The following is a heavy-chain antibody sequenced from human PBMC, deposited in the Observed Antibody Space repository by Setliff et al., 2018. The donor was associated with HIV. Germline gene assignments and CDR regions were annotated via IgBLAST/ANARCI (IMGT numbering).Heavy chain of an antibody. V-gene: IGHV4-39*01. Sequence: SETLSLTCTVSGGSVSSSDYYWGWIRQPPGKGLEWIGSIYYSGSTYFTPSLKSRVTLSVDTSRNHFSLKLSSVTAADTAVYYCARHGLAGATVDYWGQGALVTVSS. CDR3: ARHGLAGATVDY. D-gene: IGHD1-26*01. J-gene: IGHJ4*02. CDR1: GGSVSSSDYY. CDR2: IYYSGST.